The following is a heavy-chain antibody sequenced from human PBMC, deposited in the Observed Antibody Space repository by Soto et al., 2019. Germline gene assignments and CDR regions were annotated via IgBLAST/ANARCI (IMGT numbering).Heavy chain of an antibody. V-gene: IGHV3-23*01. Sequence: DVQLLESGGGLVQPEGSLRLCCAASGFTFSSYAMGWVRQGPGKGLEWVAVVSIGGSTHYADSVRGRFTISRDNSKNTLSLQMNSLTAEDTAVYCCAKRRGAGGHFDYWGQGALVTVSS. CDR3: AKRRGAGGHFDY. J-gene: IGHJ4*02. CDR1: GFTFSSYA. D-gene: IGHD2-15*01. CDR2: VSIGGST.